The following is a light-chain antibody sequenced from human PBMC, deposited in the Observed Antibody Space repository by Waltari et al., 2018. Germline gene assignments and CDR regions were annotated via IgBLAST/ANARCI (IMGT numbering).Light chain of an antibody. CDR3: CSYAGRSTWV. V-gene: IGLV2-23*02. Sequence: QSALTQPASVSGSPGQSITISCTGTSSDVGRYNFVLWYQQHPGKAPQLIIYEVNKRPSGVSNRLSGSKSGNTASLTISGLQAEDESDYYCCSYAGRSTWVFGGGTKVTVL. CDR1: SSDVGRYNF. CDR2: EVN. J-gene: IGLJ3*02.